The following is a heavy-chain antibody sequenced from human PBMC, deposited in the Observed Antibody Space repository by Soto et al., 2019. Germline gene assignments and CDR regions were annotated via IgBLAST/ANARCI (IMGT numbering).Heavy chain of an antibody. CDR1: GFTFSSYW. CDR2: IKQDGSEK. Sequence: GGSLRLSCAASGFTFSSYWMSWVRQAPGKGLEWVANIKQDGSEKYYVDSVKGRFTISRDNAKNSLYLQMNSLRAEDTAVYYCASGLWGYCSGGSCYSKWGQGTLVTVSS. D-gene: IGHD2-15*01. V-gene: IGHV3-7*01. J-gene: IGHJ4*02. CDR3: ASGLWGYCSGGSCYSK.